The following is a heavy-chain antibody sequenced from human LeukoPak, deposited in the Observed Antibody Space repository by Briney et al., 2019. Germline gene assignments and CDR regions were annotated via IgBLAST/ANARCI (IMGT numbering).Heavy chain of an antibody. Sequence: RTGGSLRLSCAASGFTFDDYGMSWVRKAPGKGLKWVSGINWNGGSTGYADSVKGRFTISRDNAKNSLYLQMNSLRAEDTALYYCAREHYYGSGSYLDWGQGTLVTVSS. J-gene: IGHJ4*02. V-gene: IGHV3-20*04. CDR1: GFTFDDYG. CDR2: INWNGGST. CDR3: AREHYYGSGSYLD. D-gene: IGHD3-10*01.